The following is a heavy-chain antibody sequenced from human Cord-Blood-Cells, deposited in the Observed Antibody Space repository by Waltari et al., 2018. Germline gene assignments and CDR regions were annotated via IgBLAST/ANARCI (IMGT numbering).Heavy chain of an antibody. Sequence: EVQLVESGGGLVKPGGSLRLSCAASGFTFSSYSMNWVRQAPGKGLEWVSSISSSSSYIYYPDSVKGRFTISRDNAKNSLYLQMNSLRAEDTAVYYCARGRNYYDSSGYYYYYYYMDVWGKGTTVTVSS. D-gene: IGHD3-22*01. J-gene: IGHJ6*03. V-gene: IGHV3-21*01. CDR2: ISSSSSYI. CDR3: ARGRNYYDSSGYYYYYYYMDV. CDR1: GFTFSSYS.